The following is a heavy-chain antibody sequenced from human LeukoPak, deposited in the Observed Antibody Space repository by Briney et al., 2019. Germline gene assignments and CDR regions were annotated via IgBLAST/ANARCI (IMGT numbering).Heavy chain of an antibody. J-gene: IGHJ4*02. V-gene: IGHV4-31*03. D-gene: IGHD6-19*01. Sequence: PSETLSLTCTVSGGSISSGGYYWSWIRQHPGKGLEWIGYIYYSGSTYYNPSLKSRVTISVDTSKNQFSLKLSSVTAADTAVYYCARAVAGTRYFDYRGQGTLVTVSS. CDR2: IYYSGST. CDR1: GGSISSGGYY. CDR3: ARAVAGTRYFDY.